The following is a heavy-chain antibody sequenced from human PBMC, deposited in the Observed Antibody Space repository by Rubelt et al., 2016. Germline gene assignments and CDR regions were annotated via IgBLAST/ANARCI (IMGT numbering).Heavy chain of an antibody. Sequence: QVQLQESGPGLVKPSETLSLTCTVSGGSISNYYWSWIRQPPGKGLEWIGYIYDSGRTNYNPSLKSRVTISVDTSKNQFSWKLSSVTAADTAGYYCAKTYTSGWEAMDVWGQGTTVTVSS. J-gene: IGHJ6*02. V-gene: IGHV4-59*08. CDR2: IYDSGRT. CDR1: GGSISNYY. CDR3: AKTYTSGWEAMDV. D-gene: IGHD6-19*01.